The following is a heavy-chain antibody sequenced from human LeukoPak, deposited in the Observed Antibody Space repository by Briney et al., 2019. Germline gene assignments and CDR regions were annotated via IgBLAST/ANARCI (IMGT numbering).Heavy chain of an antibody. V-gene: IGHV1-69*01. J-gene: IGHJ3*02. CDR2: IIPIFGTA. Sequence: SVKVSCKASGGTFSSYAISWVRQAPGQGLEWMGGIIPIFGTANYAQKFQGRVTITADESTSTAYMELSSLRSEDTAVYYCARDQSSGSYGVAAFDIWGQGTMVTVSS. D-gene: IGHD1-26*01. CDR3: ARDQSSGSYGVAAFDI. CDR1: GGTFSSYA.